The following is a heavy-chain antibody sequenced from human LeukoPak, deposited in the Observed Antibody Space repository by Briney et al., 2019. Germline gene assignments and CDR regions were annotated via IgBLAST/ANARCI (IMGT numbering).Heavy chain of an antibody. CDR3: AKDSGELLYGDAFDI. D-gene: IGHD3-10*01. CDR1: GFIFRTYG. V-gene: IGHV3-30*18. CDR2: MSYDGSTK. Sequence: PGGSLRLSCAASGFIFRTYGMHWVRQAPGKGLEWVAVMSYDGSTKYYGDPVKGRFTISRDNSKNMLYLQMNSLGAEDTAVYYCAKDSGELLYGDAFDIWGQGTMVRVSS. J-gene: IGHJ3*02.